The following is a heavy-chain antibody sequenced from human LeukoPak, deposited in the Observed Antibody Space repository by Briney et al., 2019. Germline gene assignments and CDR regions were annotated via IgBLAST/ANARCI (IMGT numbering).Heavy chain of an antibody. CDR2: INAGNGNT. Sequence: ASVKVSCKASGYTFTSYAMHWVRQAPGQRLEWMGWINAGNGNTKYSQEFQGRVTITRDTSASTAYMELSSLRSEDTAVYYCALGVAATWGPSAYYMDVWGKGTTVTISS. D-gene: IGHD2-15*01. J-gene: IGHJ6*03. CDR3: ALGVAATWGPSAYYMDV. V-gene: IGHV1-3*03. CDR1: GYTFTSYA.